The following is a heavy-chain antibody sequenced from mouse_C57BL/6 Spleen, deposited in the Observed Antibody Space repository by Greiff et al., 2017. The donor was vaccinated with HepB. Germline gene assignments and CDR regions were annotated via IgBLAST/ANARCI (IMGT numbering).Heavy chain of an antibody. J-gene: IGHJ1*03. V-gene: IGHV2-5*01. CDR3: AKNSPNDYYGSSSWYFDV. Sequence: QVQLQQSGPGLVQPSQSLSITCTVSGFSLTSYGVHWVRQSPGKGLEWLGVIWRGGSTDYNAAFMSRLSITKDNSKSQVFFKMNSLQADDTAIYYCAKNSPNDYYGSSSWYFDVWGTGTTVTVSS. CDR1: GFSLTSYG. CDR2: IWRGGST. D-gene: IGHD1-1*01.